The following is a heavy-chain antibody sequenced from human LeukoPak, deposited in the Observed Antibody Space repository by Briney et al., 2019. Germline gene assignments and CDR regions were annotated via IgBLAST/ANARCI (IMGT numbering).Heavy chain of an antibody. Sequence: SETLSLTCTVSGGSISSSSYYWGWIRQPPGKGLEWIGTMYYSGSTYYNPSLKSRVTISVDTSKNQFSLKLSSVTAADTAVYYCARQRKEAFGNYYGMDVWGQGTTVTVSS. CDR2: MYYSGST. CDR1: GGSISSSSYY. D-gene: IGHD3-10*01. J-gene: IGHJ6*02. V-gene: IGHV4-39*01. CDR3: ARQRKEAFGNYYGMDV.